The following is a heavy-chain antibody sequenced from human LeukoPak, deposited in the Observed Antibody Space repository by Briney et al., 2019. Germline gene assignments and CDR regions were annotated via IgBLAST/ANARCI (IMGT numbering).Heavy chain of an antibody. CDR1: GFTFDDYT. D-gene: IGHD1-26*01. J-gene: IGHJ4*02. CDR3: AKDQAYSGSYYFDY. CDR2: ISWDGGST. V-gene: IGHV3-43*01. Sequence: GGSLRLSCAASGFTFDDYTMHWVRQAPGKGLEWVSLISWDGGSTYYADSVKGRFTISRDNSKNSLYLQMNSLRTEDTALYYCAKDQAYSGSYYFDYWGQGTLVTVSS.